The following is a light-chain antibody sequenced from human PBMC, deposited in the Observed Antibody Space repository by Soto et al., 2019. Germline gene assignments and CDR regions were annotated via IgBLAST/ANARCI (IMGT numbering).Light chain of an antibody. V-gene: IGKV3-20*01. Sequence: VLTQSHSTLSLSPGGGATLSCRASQSVTSNFLAWYQQKPGQAPRLLIYGTSSRATGIPDRFSGSGSGTDFTLTISRLEPEDFAVYYCQQYGTSLMTFGQGTRLENK. J-gene: IGKJ5*01. CDR1: QSVTSNF. CDR3: QQYGTSLMT. CDR2: GTS.